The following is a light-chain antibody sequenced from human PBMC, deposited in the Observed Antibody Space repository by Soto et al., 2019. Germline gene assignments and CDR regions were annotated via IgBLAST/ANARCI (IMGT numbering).Light chain of an antibody. CDR1: SSDVGSYNY. CDR2: DVS. J-gene: IGLJ1*01. V-gene: IGLV2-14*01. CDR3: SSYRSTSALGV. Sequence: QSALTQPASVSGSPGQSITISCTGTSSDVGSYNYVSWYQQHPDKAPKLMIYDVSNRPSGVSNRFSGSKSGNTASLTISGLQAEDEADYYCSSYRSTSALGVFGTGTEVTVL.